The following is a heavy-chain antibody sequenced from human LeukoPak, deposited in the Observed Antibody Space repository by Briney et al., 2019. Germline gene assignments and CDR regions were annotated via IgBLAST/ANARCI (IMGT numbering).Heavy chain of an antibody. V-gene: IGHV3-23*01. CDR3: ANIRWLQFGYFDY. J-gene: IGHJ4*02. CDR1: GFTFSSYA. Sequence: GGSLRLSCAASGFTFSSYAMSWVGQAPGKGLEWVSAISGSGGSTYYADSGKGRFPISRDNSKNTLYLQLNSLRAEDMAVCYCANIRWLQFGYFDYWGQGTLVTVSS. CDR2: ISGSGGST. D-gene: IGHD5-24*01.